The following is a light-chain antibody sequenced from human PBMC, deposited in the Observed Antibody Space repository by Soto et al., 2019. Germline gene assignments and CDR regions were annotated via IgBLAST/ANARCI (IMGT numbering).Light chain of an antibody. Sequence: DIVLTQSPATLSLSPGDRATLSCRASQSVSSYLAWYQQKPGQAPRLLIYDASNRATGIPARFSGSGSGTDFTLTISSLEPEDFGVYYCQQRSKWPLTFGQGTRLEIK. J-gene: IGKJ5*01. CDR3: QQRSKWPLT. CDR1: QSVSSY. CDR2: DAS. V-gene: IGKV3-11*01.